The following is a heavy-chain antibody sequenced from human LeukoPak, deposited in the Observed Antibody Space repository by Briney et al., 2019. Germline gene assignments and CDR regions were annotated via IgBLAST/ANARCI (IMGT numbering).Heavy chain of an antibody. CDR1: GGTFSSYA. Sequence: ASVKVSCKASGGTFSSYAISWVRQAPGQGLEWMGRIIPILGIANYAQKFQGRVTITADKSTSTAYMELSSLRSEDTAVYYCATNNIRGVPSRIDYWGQGTLVTVSS. D-gene: IGHD3-10*01. J-gene: IGHJ4*02. V-gene: IGHV1-69*04. CDR3: ATNNIRGVPSRIDY. CDR2: IIPILGIA.